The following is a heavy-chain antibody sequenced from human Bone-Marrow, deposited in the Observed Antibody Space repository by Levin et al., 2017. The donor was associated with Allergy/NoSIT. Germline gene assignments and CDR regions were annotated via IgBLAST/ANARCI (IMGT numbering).Heavy chain of an antibody. CDR3: ARDHPDCSSASCYD. J-gene: IGHJ4*02. CDR1: GYTFIGYY. Sequence: VASVKVSCKASGYTFIGYYMHWVRQAPGQGLEWMGRINCNSGDTNYAQKFQGRVTMTRDTSFSTAFMELNSLRSDDTAIYYCARDHPDCSSASCYDWGQGTLVTVSS. D-gene: IGHD2-2*01. V-gene: IGHV1-2*06. CDR2: INCNSGDT.